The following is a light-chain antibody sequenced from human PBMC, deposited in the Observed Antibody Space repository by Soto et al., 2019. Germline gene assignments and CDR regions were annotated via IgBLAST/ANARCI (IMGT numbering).Light chain of an antibody. CDR1: QSISSW. V-gene: IGKV1-5*01. Sequence: DIQMTQSPSTLSASVGDRVTITCRASQSISSWLAWYQSKPGKAPKLLIYDASTLKSGVPSRFSGSGSGTEFTLTISSLQPDDFATYCCQQYNANFGQGTKVEIK. CDR2: DAS. CDR3: QQYNAN. J-gene: IGKJ1*01.